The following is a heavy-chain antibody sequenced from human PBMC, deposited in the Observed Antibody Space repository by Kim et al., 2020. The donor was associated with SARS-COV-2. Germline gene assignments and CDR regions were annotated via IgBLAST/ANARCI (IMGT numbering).Heavy chain of an antibody. V-gene: IGHV4-39*01. Sequence: SETLSLTCTVSGGSISSSSYYWGWIRQPPGKGLEWIGSIYYSGSTYYNPSLKSRVTISVDTSKNQFSLKLSSVTAADTAVYYCARRVGIVLMVSGFDYWGQGTLVTVSS. CDR1: GGSISSSSYY. CDR2: IYYSGST. J-gene: IGHJ4*02. CDR3: ARRVGIVLMVSGFDY. D-gene: IGHD2-8*01.